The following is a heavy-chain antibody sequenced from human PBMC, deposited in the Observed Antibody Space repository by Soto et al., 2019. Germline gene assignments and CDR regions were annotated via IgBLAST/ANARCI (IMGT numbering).Heavy chain of an antibody. V-gene: IGHV1-46*01. CDR2: INPSGGST. D-gene: IGHD2-8*01. CDR3: ARVGALGYCTNGVCHSNWYFDY. J-gene: IGHJ4*02. CDR1: GYTFTSYY. Sequence: ASVKVSCKASGYTFTSYYMHWVRQAPGQGLEWMGIINPSGGSTSYAQKFQGRVTMTRDTSTSTVYMELSSLRSEDTAVYYCARVGALGYCTNGVCHSNWYFDYWGQGTLVTVSS.